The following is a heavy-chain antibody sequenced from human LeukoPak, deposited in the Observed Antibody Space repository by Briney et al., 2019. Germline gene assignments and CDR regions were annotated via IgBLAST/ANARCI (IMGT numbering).Heavy chain of an antibody. J-gene: IGHJ6*02. CDR1: GGSFSGYY. Sequence: SETLSLTCAVYGGSFSGYYWSWIRQPPGKGLEWIGEINHSGSTNYNPSLKSRVTISVDASKNQFSLKLSSVTAADTAVYYCARMSWDFWSGYFLERYYYYYGMDVWGQGTTVTVSS. V-gene: IGHV4-34*01. D-gene: IGHD3-3*01. CDR3: ARMSWDFWSGYFLERYYYYYGMDV. CDR2: INHSGST.